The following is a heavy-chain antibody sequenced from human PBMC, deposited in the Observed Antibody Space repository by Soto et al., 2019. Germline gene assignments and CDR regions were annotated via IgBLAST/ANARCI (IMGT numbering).Heavy chain of an antibody. V-gene: IGHV3-30*18. D-gene: IGHD5-18*01. Sequence: QVQLVESGGGVVQPGRSLRLSCAASGFTFSSYGMHWVRQAPGKGLEWVAVISYDGSKEFYADSVKGRFTISRDNSKNTLYLQMNSLRPEDTAVYYCAKDLRLWSKDYYYYGMDVWGQGTTVTVSS. CDR2: ISYDGSKE. CDR1: GFTFSSYG. J-gene: IGHJ6*02. CDR3: AKDLRLWSKDYYYYGMDV.